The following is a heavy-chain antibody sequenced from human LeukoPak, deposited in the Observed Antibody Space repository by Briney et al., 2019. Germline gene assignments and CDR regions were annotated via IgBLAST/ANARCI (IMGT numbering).Heavy chain of an antibody. CDR1: GFTFSNAW. D-gene: IGHD2-2*01. J-gene: IGHJ4*02. Sequence: GGSLRLSCAASGFTFSNAWMSWVRQAPGKGLGRVGRIKSKTDGGTTDYAAPVKGRFTISRDDSKNTLYLQMNSLKTEDTAVYYCTTDLNPELIVVVPAASGWGQGTLVTVSS. CDR2: IKSKTDGGTT. CDR3: TTDLNPELIVVVPAASG. V-gene: IGHV3-15*01.